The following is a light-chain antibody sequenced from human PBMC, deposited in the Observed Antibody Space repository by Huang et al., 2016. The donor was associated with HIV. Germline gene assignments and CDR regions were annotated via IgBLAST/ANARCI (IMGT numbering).Light chain of an antibody. Sequence: DIVMTQSPLSLPVTPGESASISCRSIQRLLHTNGYNHLDWYLTKPGQSPQLLLYLGSNRASGVPDRFSGSGSGTEFTLKISRVEAEDVGVYYCMQALQTPWTFGQGTRVEI. V-gene: IGKV2-28*01. CDR3: MQALQTPWT. CDR1: QRLLHTNGYNH. J-gene: IGKJ1*01. CDR2: LGS.